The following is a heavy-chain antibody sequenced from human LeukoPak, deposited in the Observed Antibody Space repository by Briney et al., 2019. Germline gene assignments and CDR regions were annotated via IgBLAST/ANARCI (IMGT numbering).Heavy chain of an antibody. Sequence: GWSLRLSCAASGFTFSSYSMNWVRQAPGKGLEWVSSISSSSSYIYYADSVKGRFTISRDNAKNSLYLQMNSLRAEDTAVYYCARILKYCSSTSCQLDYWGQGTLVTVSS. CDR2: ISSSSSYI. J-gene: IGHJ4*02. CDR1: GFTFSSYS. CDR3: ARILKYCSSTSCQLDY. V-gene: IGHV3-21*01. D-gene: IGHD2-2*01.